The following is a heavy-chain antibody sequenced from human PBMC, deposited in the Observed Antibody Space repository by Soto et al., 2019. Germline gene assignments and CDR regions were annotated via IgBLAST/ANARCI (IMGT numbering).Heavy chain of an antibody. J-gene: IGHJ6*02. CDR2: ISAYNGNT. CDR1: GYTFTSYG. Sequence: GASVKVSCKASGYTFTSYGISWVRQAPGQGLEWMGWISAYNGNTNYAQKLQGRVTMTTDTSTSTAYMELRSLRSDDTAVYYCARRGGYDSSGYPPRYYYYGMDVWGQGTTVTVSS. V-gene: IGHV1-18*01. CDR3: ARRGGYDSSGYPPRYYYYGMDV. D-gene: IGHD3-22*01.